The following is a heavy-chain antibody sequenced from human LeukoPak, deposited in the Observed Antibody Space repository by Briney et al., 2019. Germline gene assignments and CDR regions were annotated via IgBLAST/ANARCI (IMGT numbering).Heavy chain of an antibody. Sequence: ASVKLSCKASGYTFTNYGITWVRQAPGQGLECMGWISAYNGNTNYAQKLQGRVTMTTDTHTSTAYMELRSLRSDDTAVYYCARGPRYSPDYWGQGTLVTVSS. CDR2: ISAYNGNT. V-gene: IGHV1-18*01. CDR1: GYTFTNYG. D-gene: IGHD1-1*01. CDR3: ARGPRYSPDY. J-gene: IGHJ4*02.